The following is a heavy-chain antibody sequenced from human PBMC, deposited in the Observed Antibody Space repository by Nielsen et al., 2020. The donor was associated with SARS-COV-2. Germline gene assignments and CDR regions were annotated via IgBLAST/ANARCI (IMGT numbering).Heavy chain of an antibody. CDR3: ARDGAVTMPSFFDY. CDR2: ITGNSNTI. D-gene: IGHD4-17*01. CDR1: GLTFSRYS. J-gene: IGHJ4*02. V-gene: IGHV3-48*01. Sequence: GGSLRLSCAASGLTFSRYSMNWVRQAPGKGLEWVSYITGNSNTIYYADSVKGRFTISRDNAKNSLYLQMNSLRAEDTAVYYCARDGAVTMPSFFDYWGQGTLVTASS.